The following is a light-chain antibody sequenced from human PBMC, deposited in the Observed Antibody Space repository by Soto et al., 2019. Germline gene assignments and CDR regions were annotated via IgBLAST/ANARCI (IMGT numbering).Light chain of an antibody. J-gene: IGLJ1*01. CDR3: YSYGGSYYV. CDR1: TIDVGSYSL. CDR2: EAS. Sequence: QSVLPQPASVSGSPGQSIPISCTGTTIDVGSYSLVSWYQHHPGKAPQLMIYEASKRPSGVSNRFSGSKSGNTASLTISGLQAEDEADYYCYSYGGSYYVFGTGTKVTVL. V-gene: IGLV2-23*01.